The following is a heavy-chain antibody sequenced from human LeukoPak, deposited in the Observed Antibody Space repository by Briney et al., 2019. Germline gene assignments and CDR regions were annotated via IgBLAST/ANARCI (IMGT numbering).Heavy chain of an antibody. D-gene: IGHD3-22*01. J-gene: IGHJ3*02. Sequence: PGGSLRLSCAASGFTFSSYGMHWVRQAPGKGLEWVAVIWYDGSNKYYADSVKGRFTISRDNSKNTLYLQMNSLRAEDTAVYYCARDTYYYDSSGPKGDAFDIWGQGTMVTVSS. CDR3: ARDTYYYDSSGPKGDAFDI. CDR1: GFTFSSYG. CDR2: IWYDGSNK. V-gene: IGHV3-33*01.